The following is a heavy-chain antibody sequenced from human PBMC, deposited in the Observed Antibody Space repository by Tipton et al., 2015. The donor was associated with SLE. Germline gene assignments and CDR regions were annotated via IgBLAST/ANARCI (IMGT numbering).Heavy chain of an antibody. V-gene: IGHV4-59*08. CDR1: GGSISSYY. CDR3: ARYPVATIGEAYFDY. J-gene: IGHJ4*02. Sequence: TLSLTCTVSGGSISSYYWSWIRQPPGKGLEWIGYIYYSGSTNYNPPLKSRVTISVDTSKNQFSLKLSSVTAADTAVYYCARYPVATIGEAYFDYWGQGTLVTVSS. D-gene: IGHD5-12*01. CDR2: IYYSGST.